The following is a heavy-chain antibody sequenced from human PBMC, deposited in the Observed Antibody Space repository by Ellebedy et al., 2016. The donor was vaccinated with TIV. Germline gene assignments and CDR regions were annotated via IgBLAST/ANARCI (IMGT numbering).Heavy chain of an antibody. J-gene: IGHJ4*02. CDR3: AIGQTTYYFDY. D-gene: IGHD1-14*01. V-gene: IGHV4-34*01. CDR2: INHSGST. CDR1: GGSFSGYY. Sequence: MPGGSLRLSCAVYGGSFSGYYWSWIRQPPGKGLEWIGEINHSGSTNYNPSLKSRVTISVDTSKNQFSLKLSSVTAADTAVYYCAIGQTTYYFDYWGQGTLVTVSS.